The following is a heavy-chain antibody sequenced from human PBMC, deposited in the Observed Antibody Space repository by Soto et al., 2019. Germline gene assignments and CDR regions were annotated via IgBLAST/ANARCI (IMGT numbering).Heavy chain of an antibody. CDR1: GFSLSTSGVG. V-gene: IGHV2-5*02. Sequence: QITLKESGTTLVRPTQTLTLTCAFSGFSLSTSGVGVGWIRQPPGKALEWLAVIYWDDSKHYSPSLRSRLTITKDTSKNQVVLTMTNMDPLDTGTYYCARKGPEDWPLDYWGQGTLVTVSS. CDR3: ARKGPEDWPLDY. J-gene: IGHJ4*02. CDR2: IYWDDSK. D-gene: IGHD3-9*01.